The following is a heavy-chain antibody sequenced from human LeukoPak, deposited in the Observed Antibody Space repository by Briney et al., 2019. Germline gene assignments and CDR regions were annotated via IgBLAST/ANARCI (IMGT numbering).Heavy chain of an antibody. V-gene: IGHV3-43*02. Sequence: GGSLRLSCVASGLNFDESAMHWVRQAPGKGLEWVSLISADGGSTFSADSVKGRFSISRDNSKNSLYLQMNSLRSEDTAMYYCAKESGKFDYWGQGTLVAVSS. CDR2: ISADGGST. CDR1: GLNFDESA. J-gene: IGHJ4*02. CDR3: AKESGKFDY.